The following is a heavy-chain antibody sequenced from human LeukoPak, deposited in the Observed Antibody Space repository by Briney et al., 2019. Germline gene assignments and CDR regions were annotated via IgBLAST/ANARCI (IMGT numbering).Heavy chain of an antibody. CDR1: GGSISSYY. V-gene: IGHV4-59*01. J-gene: IGHJ4*02. D-gene: IGHD3-22*01. Sequence: SETLSLTCTVSGGSISSYYWSWIRQPPGKGLEWIGYIYYSGSTNYNPSLKSRVTISVDTSKNQSSLKLSSVTAADTAVYYCARDKGSYYDSSGYYYYFDYWGQGTLVTVSS. CDR3: ARDKGSYYDSSGYYYYFDY. CDR2: IYYSGST.